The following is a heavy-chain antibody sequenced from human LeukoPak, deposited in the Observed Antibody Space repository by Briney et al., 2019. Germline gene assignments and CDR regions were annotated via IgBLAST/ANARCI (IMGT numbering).Heavy chain of an antibody. D-gene: IGHD1-26*01. V-gene: IGHV3-7*01. CDR1: GFALSSHW. Sequence: HTGGSLRLSCAASGFALSSHWMTWVRQVPGRGPEWGANVNRDGSETYYLDSVKGRFTISKDNAKNSLYLQMNSLRAEDTAVYYCARDTEWAFDYWGQGTLVTVSS. J-gene: IGHJ4*02. CDR3: ARDTEWAFDY. CDR2: VNRDGSET.